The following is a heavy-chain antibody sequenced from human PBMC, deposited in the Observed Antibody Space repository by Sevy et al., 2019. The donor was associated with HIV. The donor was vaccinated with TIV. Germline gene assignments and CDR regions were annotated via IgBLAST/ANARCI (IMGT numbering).Heavy chain of an antibody. J-gene: IGHJ6*02. CDR3: TQEIGAKNHV. CDR2: INQDGSEK. CDR1: GFIFSSYW. D-gene: IGHD3-22*01. V-gene: IGHV3-7*01. Sequence: GGSLRLSCAASGFIFSSYWMSWVRQAPGKGLEWVANINQDGSEKHYADSVKGRFTISRDNTKNSLFLQMNSLRADDTAVYYCTQEIGAKNHVWGQGTTVTVSS.